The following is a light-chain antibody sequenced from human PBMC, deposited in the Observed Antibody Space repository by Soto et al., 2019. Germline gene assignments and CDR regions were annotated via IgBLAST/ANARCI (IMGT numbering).Light chain of an antibody. V-gene: IGKV3-15*01. CDR3: QQYNNWPRT. CDR2: GAS. CDR1: QSFSNN. J-gene: IGKJ1*01. Sequence: EIVMTQSPATLSVSPGERATLSCRASQSFSNNLAWYQQKPGQAPRLLIYGASTRATGIPARFSGSGSGTEFPLTINSLQSEDFAVYYCQQYNNWPRTFGKGTKVEIK.